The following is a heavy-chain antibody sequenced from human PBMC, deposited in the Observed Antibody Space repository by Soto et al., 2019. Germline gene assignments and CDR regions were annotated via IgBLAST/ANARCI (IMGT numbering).Heavy chain of an antibody. V-gene: IGHV4-59*08. CDR3: ARHHVVPWLDAAALIPIEATDAFDI. CDR2: IYYSGST. D-gene: IGHD2-21*01. CDR1: GGSISSYY. Sequence: PSETLSLTCTVSGGSISSYYWSWIRQPPGKGLEWIGYIYYSGSTNYNPSLKSRVTISVDTSKNQFSLKLSSVTAADTAVYYCARHHVVPWLDAAALIPIEATDAFDIWGQGTMVTV. J-gene: IGHJ3*02.